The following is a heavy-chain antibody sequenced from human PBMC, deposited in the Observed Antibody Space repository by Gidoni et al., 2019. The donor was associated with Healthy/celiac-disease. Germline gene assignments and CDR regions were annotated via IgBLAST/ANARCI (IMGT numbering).Heavy chain of an antibody. CDR2: ISSSSSSI. Sequence: EVQLVESGGGLVKPGGSLSLACAAYGFPLRSDCRNWVRQAPGKGLGWVSSISSSSSSIYYAASVNGRFTISRDNAKNSLYLQMNSLRAEDTAVYYCARHLRWLQSYYYYGMDVWGQGTTVTVSS. D-gene: IGHD5-12*01. V-gene: IGHV3-21*01. J-gene: IGHJ6*02. CDR1: GFPLRSDC. CDR3: ARHLRWLQSYYYYGMDV.